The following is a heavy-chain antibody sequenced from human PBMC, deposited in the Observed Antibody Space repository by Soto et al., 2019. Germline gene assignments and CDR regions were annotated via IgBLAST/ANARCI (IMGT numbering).Heavy chain of an antibody. J-gene: IGHJ5*02. Sequence: SETLSLTCTVSGGSISSSSYYWGWIRQPPGKGLEWIGSIYYSGSTYYNPSLKSRVTISVDTSKNQFSLKLSSVTAADTAVYYCASHGGRYYYGSGSAFDPWGQGTLVTVSS. CDR2: IYYSGST. D-gene: IGHD3-10*01. V-gene: IGHV4-39*01. CDR3: ASHGGRYYYGSGSAFDP. CDR1: GGSISSSSYY.